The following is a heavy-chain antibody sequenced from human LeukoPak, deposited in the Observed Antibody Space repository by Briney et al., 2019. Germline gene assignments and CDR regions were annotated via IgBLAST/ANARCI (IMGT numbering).Heavy chain of an antibody. J-gene: IGHJ6*02. Sequence: GGSLRLSCAASGFAFSSYWMHWVRHVPEKGLVCVSRINNDGGSTSYADPVKGRFTISRDNAKNTLFLQMNRLRAEDTGVYYCTRVDYYYNGMGVWGQGTTVTVSS. CDR1: GFAFSSYW. CDR3: TRVDYYYNGMGV. CDR2: INNDGGST. V-gene: IGHV3-74*01.